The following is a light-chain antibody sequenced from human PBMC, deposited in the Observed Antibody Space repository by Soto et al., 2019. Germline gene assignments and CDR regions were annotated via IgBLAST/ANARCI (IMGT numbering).Light chain of an antibody. CDR1: QSISSY. CDR3: QQSYSTRWT. Sequence: DIQMTQSPSSLSASVGYIVTITCRASQSISSYLNWYQQKPGKAPKLLIYAASSLQSGVPSRFSGSGSGTDFTLTISSLQPEDFATYYCQQSYSTRWTFGQGTKVDIK. J-gene: IGKJ1*01. V-gene: IGKV1-39*01. CDR2: AAS.